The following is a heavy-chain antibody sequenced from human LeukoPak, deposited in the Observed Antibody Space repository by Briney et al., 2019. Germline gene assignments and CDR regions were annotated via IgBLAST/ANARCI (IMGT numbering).Heavy chain of an antibody. D-gene: IGHD3-3*01. CDR2: ISGYNGDT. Sequence: APVKVSCKASGYTFTSYGISWVRQAPGQGLEWMGWISGYNGDTNHAQKLQGRVTMTTDTSTSTAYMELRSLRSDDTAVYYCVRASPPDYDFWSGYYTHWGQGTLVTVSS. CDR3: VRASPPDYDFWSGYYTH. J-gene: IGHJ4*02. CDR1: GYTFTSYG. V-gene: IGHV1-18*01.